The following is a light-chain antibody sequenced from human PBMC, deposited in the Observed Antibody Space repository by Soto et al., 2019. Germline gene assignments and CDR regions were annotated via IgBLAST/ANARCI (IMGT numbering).Light chain of an antibody. J-gene: IGKJ4*01. V-gene: IGKV3-20*01. CDR2: VAS. Sequence: EIVLTQSPGTLSLSPGERATLSCRASQSVSSSYLAWYQQKPGQAPRLLIYVASSRATGIPDRFSGSGSGTDFTLTISRLEPEDFAVYYCQQYGSSPLTFGGRTKVELK. CDR3: QQYGSSPLT. CDR1: QSVSSSY.